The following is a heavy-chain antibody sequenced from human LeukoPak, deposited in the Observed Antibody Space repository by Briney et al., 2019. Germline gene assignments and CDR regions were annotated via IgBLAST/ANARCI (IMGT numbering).Heavy chain of an antibody. CDR3: ARDSDYDILTGYAYYYYMDV. Sequence: PETLSLTCTVSGYSISSGYYWGWIRQPPGKGLEWIGSIYHSGSTYYNPSLKSRVTISVDTSKNQFSLKLSSVTAADTAVYYCARDSDYDILTGYAYYYYMDVWGKGTTLTVSS. CDR1: GYSISSGYY. CDR2: IYHSGST. V-gene: IGHV4-38-2*02. J-gene: IGHJ6*03. D-gene: IGHD3-9*01.